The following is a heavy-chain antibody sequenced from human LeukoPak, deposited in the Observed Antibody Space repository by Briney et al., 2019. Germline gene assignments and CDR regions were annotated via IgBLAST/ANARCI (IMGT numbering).Heavy chain of an antibody. J-gene: IGHJ4*02. CDR2: INPSGGST. CDR1: GYTFTSYY. D-gene: IGHD3-22*01. Sequence: GASVKVSCKASGYTFTSYYMHWVRQAPGQGLEWMGIINPSGGSTSYAQKFQGRVTMTRDTSTSTVYMELSSLRSEDTAAYYCARDIRDSSGYYSFDYWGQGTLVTVSS. CDR3: ARDIRDSSGYYSFDY. V-gene: IGHV1-46*01.